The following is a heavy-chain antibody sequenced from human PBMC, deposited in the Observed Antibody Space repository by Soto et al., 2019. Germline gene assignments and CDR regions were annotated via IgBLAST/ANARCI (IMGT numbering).Heavy chain of an antibody. CDR2: IYYSGST. CDR3: ARTYDSSGFIYFDY. Sequence: SETLSLTCTVSGGSISSYYWSWIRQPPGKGLEWIGYIYYSGSTNYNPSLKSRVTISVDTSKNQFSLKLSSVTAADTAVYYCARTYDSSGFIYFDYWGQGTLVTVSS. V-gene: IGHV4-59*01. J-gene: IGHJ4*02. CDR1: GGSISSYY. D-gene: IGHD3-22*01.